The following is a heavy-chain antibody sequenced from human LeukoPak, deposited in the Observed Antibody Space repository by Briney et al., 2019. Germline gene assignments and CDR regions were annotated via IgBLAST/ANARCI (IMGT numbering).Heavy chain of an antibody. CDR1: GGSFSGYY. Sequence: SETLSLTCAVYGGSFSGYYWSWIRQPPGKGLEWIGEINHSGSTNYNPSLKSRVTISVDTSKNQFSLKLSSVTAADTAVYYCAREGADYGDYGWFDPWGQGTLVTVSS. CDR3: AREGADYGDYGWFDP. CDR2: INHSGST. V-gene: IGHV4-34*01. J-gene: IGHJ5*02. D-gene: IGHD4-17*01.